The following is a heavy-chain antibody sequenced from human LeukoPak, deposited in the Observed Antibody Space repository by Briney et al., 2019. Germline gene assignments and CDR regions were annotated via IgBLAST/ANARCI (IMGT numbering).Heavy chain of an antibody. CDR2: IIPIFGTA. D-gene: IGHD6-19*01. Sequence: GASVKVSCKASGGTFSSYAISWVRQAPGQGLEWMGGIIPIFGTANYAQKFQGRVTITADKSTSTAYMELSSLRSEDTAVYYCARDHAVADPFDYWGQGTLVTVSS. CDR1: GGTFSSYA. CDR3: ARDHAVADPFDY. J-gene: IGHJ4*02. V-gene: IGHV1-69*06.